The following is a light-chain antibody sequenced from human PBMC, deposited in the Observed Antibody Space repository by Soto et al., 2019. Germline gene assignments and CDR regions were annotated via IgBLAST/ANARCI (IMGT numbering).Light chain of an antibody. CDR3: QQYESYPLT. CDR1: QGINNW. CDR2: DAS. Sequence: DIQMTQSPSSLSASVGDRVTITCRASQGINNWLAWYQQKPEKAPKSLIYDASSLQSGVPSRFSGSGSGTDFTLTISSLQTEDFATYYGQQYESYPLTFGGGTKVEIK. J-gene: IGKJ4*01. V-gene: IGKV1D-16*01.